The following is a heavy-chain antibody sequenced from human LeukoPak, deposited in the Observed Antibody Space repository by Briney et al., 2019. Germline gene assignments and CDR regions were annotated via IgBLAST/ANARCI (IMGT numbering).Heavy chain of an antibody. CDR1: GFTFSSEW. J-gene: IGHJ4*02. V-gene: IGHV3-74*01. CDR2: INSDGGST. D-gene: IGHD1-26*01. Sequence: GGSLRLSCAASGFTFSSEWMHWVRQAPGRGQVWISHINSDGGSTHYGDSVKGRFTVSRDNAKNTLYLQMNSLRAEDTAVYYCAKMGSGSYEVFDYWGQGTLVTVSS. CDR3: AKMGSGSYEVFDY.